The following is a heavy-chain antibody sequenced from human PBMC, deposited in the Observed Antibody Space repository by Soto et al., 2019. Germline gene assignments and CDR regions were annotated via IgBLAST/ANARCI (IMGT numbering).Heavy chain of an antibody. CDR3: ARENCSRTSCYDI. V-gene: IGHV1-69*02. Sequence: QVQLVQSGAEVQKPGSSVKVSCKASGGTFSTYTITWVRQAPGQGLEWVARIIPTLGVANYAQKFQDRVTITADKSTSTAYMELSSLRSEDTAVYYCARENCSRTSCYDIWGQGTMVTVSS. J-gene: IGHJ3*02. D-gene: IGHD2-2*01. CDR1: GGTFSTYT. CDR2: IIPTLGVA.